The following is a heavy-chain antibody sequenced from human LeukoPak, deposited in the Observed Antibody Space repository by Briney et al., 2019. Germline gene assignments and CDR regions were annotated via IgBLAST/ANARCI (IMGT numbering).Heavy chain of an antibody. D-gene: IGHD5-24*01. J-gene: IGHJ6*02. CDR1: GFTFSSDW. Sequence: GGSLRLSCAASGFTFSSDWMHWVRQAPGKGLEWVAVIWYDGSNKYYADSVKGRFTISRDNSKNTLYLQMNSLRADDTAVYYCARDLKDGYNYGYYYGMDVWGQGTTVIVSS. CDR3: ARDLKDGYNYGYYYGMDV. CDR2: IWYDGSNK. V-gene: IGHV3-33*08.